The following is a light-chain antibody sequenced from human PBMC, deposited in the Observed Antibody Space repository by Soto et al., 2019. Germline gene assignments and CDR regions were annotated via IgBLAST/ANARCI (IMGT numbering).Light chain of an antibody. Sequence: DIQMTQSPSSLSASVGDRVTIHCRASQSISNYLSWYQQIPGKAPKLLIYAASTLRCGVSSRFSGSGSGTDFTLTISSLQPEDFATYYCQQSYSTPWTFGQGTKVEIK. CDR3: QQSYSTPWT. CDR1: QSISNY. V-gene: IGKV1-39*01. CDR2: AAS. J-gene: IGKJ1*01.